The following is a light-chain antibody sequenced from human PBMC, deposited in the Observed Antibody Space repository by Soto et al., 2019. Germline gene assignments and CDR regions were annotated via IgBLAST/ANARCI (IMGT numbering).Light chain of an antibody. CDR3: QQRSNWIT. CDR1: QSVSSY. J-gene: IGKJ5*01. CDR2: DAS. Sequence: EIVLTQSPATLSLSPGERATLSCRASQSVSSYLAWYQQKPGQAPRLLIYDASSRATGLPARFSGSGSGTDFTLTISSLEREDFEVYFCQQRSNWITFGQGTRLEIK. V-gene: IGKV3-11*01.